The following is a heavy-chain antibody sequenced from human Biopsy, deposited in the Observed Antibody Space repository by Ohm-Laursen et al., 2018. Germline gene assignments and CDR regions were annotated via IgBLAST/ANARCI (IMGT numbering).Heavy chain of an antibody. J-gene: IGHJ4*02. CDR1: DGSISNIINY. Sequence: GTLSLTWTVTDGSISNIINYWGWIRQPLGKGLEWLGSIYHTGITDYNPSLKRRVTISVNTSNTQFSLKLSSLTAADTAVYYCARHSFGSGRDFWGQGTLVTVSS. CDR3: ARHSFGSGRDF. CDR2: IYHTGIT. V-gene: IGHV4-39*01. D-gene: IGHD3-10*01.